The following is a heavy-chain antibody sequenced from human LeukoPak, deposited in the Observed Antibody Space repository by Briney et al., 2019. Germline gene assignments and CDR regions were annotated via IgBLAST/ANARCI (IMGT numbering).Heavy chain of an antibody. CDR2: INPNSGGT. Sequence: GASVKVSCKASGYTFTGYYMHWVRQAPGQGLEWMGWINPNSGGTNYAQKFQGRVTMTRDTSISTAYMELSRLRSDDTAVYYCARVITMARGVIDYWGQGTLVTVSS. V-gene: IGHV1-2*02. CDR3: ARVITMARGVIDY. CDR1: GYTFTGYY. J-gene: IGHJ4*02. D-gene: IGHD3-10*01.